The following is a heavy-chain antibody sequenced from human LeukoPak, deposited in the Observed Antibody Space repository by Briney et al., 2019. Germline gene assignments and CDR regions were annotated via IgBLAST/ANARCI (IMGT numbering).Heavy chain of an antibody. CDR3: ARDLVGSAISYSSGAWDY. CDR1: GGTFSNYA. CDR2: IIPLFGSA. V-gene: IGHV1-69*01. J-gene: IGHJ4*02. D-gene: IGHD3-10*01. Sequence: GASVKVSCKASGGTFSNYAISWVRQAPGQGLEWMGGIIPLFGSADYAQKLQGRVTFTADESTSTAYMELSSLRPEDTAVYYCARDLVGSAISYSSGAWDYWGQGTLVTVSS.